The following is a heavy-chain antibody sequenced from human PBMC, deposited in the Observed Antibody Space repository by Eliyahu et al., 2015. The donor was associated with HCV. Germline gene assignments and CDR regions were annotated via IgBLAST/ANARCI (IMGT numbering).Heavy chain of an antibody. V-gene: IGHV4-59*01. CDR2: IHYSGST. Sequence: QVQLQESGPGLVKPSETLSLTCTVPGGSITTYYWSWIRQPPGKGLEWIGYIHYSGSTNYNPSPKSRVTISLDTSKNQFSLNLTSVTAADTAVYYCASGGGGIAVAGTGGWFDPWGQGTLVTVSS. CDR3: ASGGGGIAVAGTGGWFDP. D-gene: IGHD6-19*01. J-gene: IGHJ5*02. CDR1: GGSITTYY.